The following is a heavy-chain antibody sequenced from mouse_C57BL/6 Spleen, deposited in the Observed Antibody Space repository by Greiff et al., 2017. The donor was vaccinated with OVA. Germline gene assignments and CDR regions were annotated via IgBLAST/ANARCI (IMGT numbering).Heavy chain of an antibody. D-gene: IGHD2-2*01. CDR2: INPSSGYT. CDR3: ARLWLRRGDYYAMDY. V-gene: IGHV1-4*01. Sequence: QVQLQQSGAELARPGASVKMSCKASGYTFTSYTMHWVKQRPGQGLEWIGYINPSSGYTKYNQKFKDKATLTADKSSSTAYMQLSSLTSEDSAVYYCARLWLRRGDYYAMDYGGQGTSVTVSS. CDR1: GYTFTSYT. J-gene: IGHJ4*01.